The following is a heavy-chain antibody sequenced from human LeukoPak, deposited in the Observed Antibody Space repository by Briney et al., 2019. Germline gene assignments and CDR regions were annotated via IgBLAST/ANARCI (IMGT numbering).Heavy chain of an antibody. CDR2: IYSSGST. D-gene: IGHD4-17*01. V-gene: IGHV4-59*01. CDR3: ARGGPPTVTRFDY. CDR1: GGSISSYY. J-gene: IGHJ4*02. Sequence: PSETLSLTCTVSGGSISSYYWSWIRQPPGKGLEWIGYIYSSGSTNYNPSLKSRVTISVDTSKNQFSLKLSSVSAADTAVYYCARGGPPTVTRFDYWGQGTLVTVSP.